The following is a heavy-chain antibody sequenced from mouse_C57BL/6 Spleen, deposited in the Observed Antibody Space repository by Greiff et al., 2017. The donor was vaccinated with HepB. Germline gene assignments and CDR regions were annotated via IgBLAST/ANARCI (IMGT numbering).Heavy chain of an antibody. CDR1: GFNIKDDY. CDR3: TTGGFAY. Sequence: EVQLQESGAELVRPGASVKLSCTASGFNIKDDYMHWVKQRPEQGLEWIGWIDPENGDTEYASKFQGKATITADTSSNTAYLQLSSLTSEDTAVYYCTTGGFAYWGQGTLVTVSA. V-gene: IGHV14-4*01. CDR2: IDPENGDT. J-gene: IGHJ3*01.